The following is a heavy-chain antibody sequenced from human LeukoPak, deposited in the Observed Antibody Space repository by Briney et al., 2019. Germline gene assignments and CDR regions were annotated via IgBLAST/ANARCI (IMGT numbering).Heavy chain of an antibody. CDR3: AKYTLTMVRGVLPPFIDH. Sequence: PGGSLRLSCAASGFIFSSYGMHWVRQAPGKGLEWVTGISYDGSEKYYADSVKGRFTISRDNSKNTLYLQMDGLRAEDTAVYYCAKYTLTMVRGVLPPFIDHWGQGTLVTVSS. CDR2: ISYDGSEK. D-gene: IGHD3-10*01. CDR1: GFIFSSYG. V-gene: IGHV3-30*18. J-gene: IGHJ4*02.